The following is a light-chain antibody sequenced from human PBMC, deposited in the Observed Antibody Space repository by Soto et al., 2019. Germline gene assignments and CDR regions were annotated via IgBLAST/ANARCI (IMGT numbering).Light chain of an antibody. CDR3: QQYGSSPPDEYN. Sequence: EIVLTQSPGTLSLSPGERATLSCRASQSVSSSYLAWYQQKPGQAPRLLIYGASSRATGIPDRFSGSGSGTDFTLTISRLEPEDFAVYYCQQYGSSPPDEYNFGQGTKLEIK. CDR2: GAS. CDR1: QSVSSSY. J-gene: IGKJ2*01. V-gene: IGKV3-20*01.